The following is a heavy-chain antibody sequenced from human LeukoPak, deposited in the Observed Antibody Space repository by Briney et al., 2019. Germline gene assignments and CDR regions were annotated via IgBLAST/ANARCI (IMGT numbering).Heavy chain of an antibody. CDR2: IIPIFGTA. V-gene: IGHV1-69*13. CDR3: AREDSSSSEYFDY. CDR1: GGTFSSYA. Sequence: SVKVSCKASGGTFSSYAISWVRQAPGQGLEWMGGIIPIFGTATYAQKFQGRVTITADESTSPAYMELSSLRSEDTAVYYCAREDSSSSEYFDYWGQGTLVTVSS. J-gene: IGHJ4*02. D-gene: IGHD6-6*01.